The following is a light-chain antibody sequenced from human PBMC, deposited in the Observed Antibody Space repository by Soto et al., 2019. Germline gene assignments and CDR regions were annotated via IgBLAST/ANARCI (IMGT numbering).Light chain of an antibody. J-gene: IGKJ1*01. V-gene: IGKV3-20*01. CDR3: QQYGSSGT. CDR2: GAS. CDR1: QSVSNNY. Sequence: EIVLTQSPGTLSLSPGERATLSCRASQSVSNNYLAWYQQKPGQAPRLLIYGASNRATGIRDRFSGSGSGIDLILTISRLENEDFAGYYCQQYGSSGTFGQGTEVEIK.